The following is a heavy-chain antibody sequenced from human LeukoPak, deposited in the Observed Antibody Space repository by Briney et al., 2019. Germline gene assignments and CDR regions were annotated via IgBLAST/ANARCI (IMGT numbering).Heavy chain of an antibody. D-gene: IGHD3-22*01. CDR3: ARDWDDSSGRLFDY. CDR2: IHDSGDT. J-gene: IGHJ4*02. CDR1: GGPISSYY. Sequence: SETLSLTCTVSGGPISSYYWSWIRQPPGKGLEWIGYIHDSGDTSYNPSLKSRVAISVDTSKNHFSLKLSSVTAADTAAYYCARDWDDSSGRLFDYWGQGTLVSVSS. V-gene: IGHV4-59*01.